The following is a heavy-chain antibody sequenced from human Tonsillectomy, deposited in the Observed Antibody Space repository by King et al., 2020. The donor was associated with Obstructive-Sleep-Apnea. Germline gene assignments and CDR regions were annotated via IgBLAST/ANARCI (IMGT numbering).Heavy chain of an antibody. J-gene: IGHJ4*02. CDR3: ARDQKGYCSGGTCSPPAY. V-gene: IGHV1-18*04. CDR2: TSAYNNNT. D-gene: IGHD2-15*01. Sequence: QLVQSGGEVKNPGASVKVSCKASGYTFTSYGVTWVRQAPGQGLEWMGWTSAYNNNTNYAQKFQGRVTMTTDTSTPTASMELRSLRSDDTAVFFCARDQKGYCSGGTCSPPAYWGQGTLVTVSS. CDR1: GYTFTSYG.